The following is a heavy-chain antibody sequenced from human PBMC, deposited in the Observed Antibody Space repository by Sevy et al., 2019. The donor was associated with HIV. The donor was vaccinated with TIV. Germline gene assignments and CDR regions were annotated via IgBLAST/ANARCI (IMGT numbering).Heavy chain of an antibody. Sequence: SETLSLTCTVSGGSISSGGYYWSWIRQPPGKGLEWIGYIYYSGSTYYNPSLKSRVTISVDTSKNQFSLKLSSVTAADTAVYYCARDSAALKDAFDIWGQGTMVTVSS. V-gene: IGHV4-30-4*08. CDR3: ARDSAALKDAFDI. CDR1: GGSISSGGYY. D-gene: IGHD6-25*01. J-gene: IGHJ3*02. CDR2: IYYSGST.